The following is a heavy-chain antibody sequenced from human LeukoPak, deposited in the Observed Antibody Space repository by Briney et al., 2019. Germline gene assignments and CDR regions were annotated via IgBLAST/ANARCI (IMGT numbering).Heavy chain of an antibody. D-gene: IGHD6-19*01. J-gene: IGHJ5*01. CDR1: GGSINNYY. Sequence: SETLSLTCTVSGGSINNYYWSWIRQPPGKALEWIGNVYHSGSTNYNPSLKTRVSLSVDTSRNQFFLTLRSVTAADTAMYFCVRWLQPRGFDSWGQGTLVSVSS. V-gene: IGHV4-59*08. CDR3: VRWLQPRGFDS. CDR2: VYHSGST.